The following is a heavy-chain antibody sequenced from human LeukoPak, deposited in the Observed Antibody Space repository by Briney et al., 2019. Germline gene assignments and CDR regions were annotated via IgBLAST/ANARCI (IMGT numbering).Heavy chain of an antibody. V-gene: IGHV4-39*07. CDR1: GGSISSSSYY. CDR3: ARTGSGTYYDSSGYYSFDY. J-gene: IGHJ4*02. Sequence: PSETLSLTCTVSGGSISSSSYYWGWIRQPPGKGLEWIGSIYYSGSTYYNPSLKSRVSISVGTSKNQFSLKLSSVTAADTAVYYCARTGSGTYYDSSGYYSFDYWGQGTLVTVSS. CDR2: IYYSGST. D-gene: IGHD3-22*01.